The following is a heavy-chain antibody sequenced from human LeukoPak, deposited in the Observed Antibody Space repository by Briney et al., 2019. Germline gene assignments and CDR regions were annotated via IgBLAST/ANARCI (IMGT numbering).Heavy chain of an antibody. Sequence: ASVKVSCKASVYTFTGYYMHCVRQAPRQGREGRGWMNTNSGGTNYAQKFQGRVTMSRDKSNSTDYMELSRLRSDDTAVYHCARDGCSGGSCPKSRRTYYYYYMDVWGKGTTVTVSS. J-gene: IGHJ6*03. D-gene: IGHD2-15*01. V-gene: IGHV1-2*02. CDR1: VYTFTGYY. CDR2: MNTNSGGT. CDR3: ARDGCSGGSCPKSRRTYYYYYMDV.